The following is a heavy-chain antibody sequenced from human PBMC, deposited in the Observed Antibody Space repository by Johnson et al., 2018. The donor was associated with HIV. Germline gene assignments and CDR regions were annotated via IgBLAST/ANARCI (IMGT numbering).Heavy chain of an antibody. Sequence: VQLVESGGGLIQPGESLRLSCAASGFTVSTYHMSWVRQAPGKGLEWVANIKQDGSEKYYVDSVKGRVTISRDNAKNSLYLQMNSLRAEDTAVYYCARTARRYFVDAFDIWGQGTMVTVSS. V-gene: IGHV3-7*03. J-gene: IGHJ3*02. CDR2: IKQDGSEK. CDR3: ARTARRYFVDAFDI. D-gene: IGHD3-9*01. CDR1: GFTVSTYH.